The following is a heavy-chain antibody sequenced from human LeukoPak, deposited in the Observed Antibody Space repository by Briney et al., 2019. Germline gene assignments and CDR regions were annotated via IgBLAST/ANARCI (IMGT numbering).Heavy chain of an antibody. Sequence: GGSLRLSCAASGFTFRSYAMHWVRQAPGKGLEWVAVISYDGSNKYYADSVKGRFTISRDNSKNTLYLQMNSLRAEDTAVYYCARGSGIVVVPAVLHWGQGTLVTVSS. CDR3: ARGSGIVVVPAVLH. D-gene: IGHD2-2*01. J-gene: IGHJ4*02. CDR1: GFTFRSYA. CDR2: ISYDGSNK. V-gene: IGHV3-30*04.